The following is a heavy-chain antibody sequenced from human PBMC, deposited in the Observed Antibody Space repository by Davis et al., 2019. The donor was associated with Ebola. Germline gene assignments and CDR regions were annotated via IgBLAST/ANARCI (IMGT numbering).Heavy chain of an antibody. D-gene: IGHD3-22*01. J-gene: IGHJ6*02. CDR1: GGSISNSDFNY. CDR2: IYYSGST. V-gene: IGHV4-39*01. CDR3: NMVIGYYGMDV. Sequence: SETLSLTCTVSGGSISNSDFNYWGWIRQPPGKGLEWIGSIYYSGSTYYNPSLKSRVTISVDTSKNQFSLKLSSVTAADTAVYYCNMVIGYYGMDVWGQGTTVTVSS.